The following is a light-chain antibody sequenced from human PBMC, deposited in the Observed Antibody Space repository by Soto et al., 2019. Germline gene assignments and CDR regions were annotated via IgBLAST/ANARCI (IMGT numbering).Light chain of an antibody. CDR1: QGIRND. Sequence: DIQMTQSPSSLSASVGDRVTITCRASQGIRNDLGWYQQKPGKAPKLLIYKSSILENGVPSRFSGGGSGTDFSLTISSLQPEDFATYYCQQSYSTPPWTFGQGTKVDIK. J-gene: IGKJ1*01. CDR2: KSS. CDR3: QQSYSTPPWT. V-gene: IGKV1-39*01.